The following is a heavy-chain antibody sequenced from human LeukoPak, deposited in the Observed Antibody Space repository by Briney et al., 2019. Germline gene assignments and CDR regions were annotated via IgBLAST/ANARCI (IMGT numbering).Heavy chain of an antibody. CDR2: IVVGSGNT. CDR1: GFTFTSSA. V-gene: IGHV1-58*01. J-gene: IGHJ5*02. D-gene: IGHD3-10*01. CDR3: AGDFPGVYWFDP. Sequence: SVKVSCKASGFTFTSSAVQWVRQARGQRLEWIGWIVVGSGNTNYAQKFQGRVTITADKSTSTAYMELSSLRSEDTAVYYCAGDFPGVYWFDPWGQGTLVTVSS.